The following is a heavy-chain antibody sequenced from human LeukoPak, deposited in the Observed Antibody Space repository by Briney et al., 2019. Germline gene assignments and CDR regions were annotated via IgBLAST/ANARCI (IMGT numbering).Heavy chain of an antibody. D-gene: IGHD3-3*01. CDR3: ARRFLTIDNWFDP. Sequence: SETLSLTCTVSGGSISSSSYYWGWIRQPPGKGLDWIGSIYYSGSTYYNPSLKSRVTISVDTSKNQFSLKLSSVTAADTALYYCARRFLTIDNWFDPWGQGTLVAVSS. CDR1: GGSISSSSYY. V-gene: IGHV4-39*01. J-gene: IGHJ5*02. CDR2: IYYSGST.